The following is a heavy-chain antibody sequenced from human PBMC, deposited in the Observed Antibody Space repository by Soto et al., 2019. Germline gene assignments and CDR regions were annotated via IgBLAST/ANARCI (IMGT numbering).Heavy chain of an antibody. D-gene: IGHD6-25*01. CDR1: GFTFSSHA. J-gene: IGHJ4*02. Sequence: GGSLRLSCAASGFTFSSHAMHWVRQAPGKGLEWVAVVSDDGIKKYYADSVKGRFTISRDSSKNTVYLQMNSLRAEDTAVYYCARASTQTALDYWGQGTLVTVS. CDR3: ARASTQTALDY. V-gene: IGHV3-30-3*01. CDR2: VSDDGIKK.